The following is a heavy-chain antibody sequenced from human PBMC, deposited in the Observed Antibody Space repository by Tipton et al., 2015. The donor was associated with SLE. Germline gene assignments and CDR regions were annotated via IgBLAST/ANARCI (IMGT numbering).Heavy chain of an antibody. J-gene: IGHJ3*02. CDR2: IYTSGST. CDR1: GGSISSGSYY. V-gene: IGHV4-61*09. Sequence: TLSLTCTVSGGSISSGSYYWGWIRQPAGKGLEWIGHIYTSGSTNYNPSLKSRVTISGDTSRNQFSLKVSSVTATDTAVYHCARDPAGDAFDIWGQGTMVTVSS. CDR3: ARDPAGDAFDI. D-gene: IGHD6-25*01.